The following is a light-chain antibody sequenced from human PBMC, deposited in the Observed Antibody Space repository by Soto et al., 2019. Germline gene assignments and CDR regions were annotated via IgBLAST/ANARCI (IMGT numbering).Light chain of an antibody. V-gene: IGLV4-60*03. CDR1: SGHSNYI. CDR3: ETWNSNTRM. Sequence: QSVLTQSSSASASLGSSVKLTCTLSSGHSNYIIEWHQQQPGKAPRYFMKLEGSGSYNKGSGVPDRFSGSSSGADRYLTISNLQSEDEADYYCETWNSNTRMFGGGTKLTVL. CDR2: LEGSGSY. J-gene: IGLJ3*02.